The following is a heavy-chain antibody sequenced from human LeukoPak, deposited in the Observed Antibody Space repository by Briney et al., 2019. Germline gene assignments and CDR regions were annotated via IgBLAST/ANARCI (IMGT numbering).Heavy chain of an antibody. V-gene: IGHV4-61*01. Sequence: SETLSLTCTVSGGSVSSGSYYWSWIRQPPGKGLEWIGYIYYSGSTNYNPSLKSRVTISVDTSKNQFSLKLSSVTAADTAVYYCARRGMTTVTSFDYWGQGTLVTVSS. CDR1: GGSVSSGSYY. D-gene: IGHD4-17*01. J-gene: IGHJ4*02. CDR2: IYYSGST. CDR3: ARRGMTTVTSFDY.